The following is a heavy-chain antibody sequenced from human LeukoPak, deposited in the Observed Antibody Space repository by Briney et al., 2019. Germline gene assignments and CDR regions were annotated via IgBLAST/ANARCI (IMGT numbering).Heavy chain of an antibody. Sequence: PSETLSLTCTVSGGSITSYYWSWIRQPPGKGLEWIGRIYTSGSTNYNPSLKSRVTISVDTSKNQFSLKLSSVTAADTAVYYCARDRVLRSLFDPWGQGTLVTVSS. CDR3: ARDRVLRSLFDP. J-gene: IGHJ5*02. V-gene: IGHV4-4*08. CDR2: IYTSGST. D-gene: IGHD3-3*01. CDR1: GGSITSYY.